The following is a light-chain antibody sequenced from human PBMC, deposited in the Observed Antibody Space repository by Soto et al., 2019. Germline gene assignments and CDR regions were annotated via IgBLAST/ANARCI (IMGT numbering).Light chain of an antibody. J-gene: IGKJ4*01. CDR2: TTS. CDR3: QQTHSFPPT. V-gene: IGKV1-12*01. CDR1: QDINSW. Sequence: DIRLTQSPSSVSASVGDRVTITCRASQDINSWLAWYQQKPGEAPKLVIYTTSTLQGGGPSRFSGSVSATDFTLTISSLQPEDFATYYCQQTHSFPPTFGGGTKVEIK.